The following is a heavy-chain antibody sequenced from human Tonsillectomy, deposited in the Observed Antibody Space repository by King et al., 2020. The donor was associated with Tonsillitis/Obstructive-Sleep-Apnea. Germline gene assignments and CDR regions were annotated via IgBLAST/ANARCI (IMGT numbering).Heavy chain of an antibody. D-gene: IGHD2-21*02. V-gene: IGHV3-23*04. CDR1: GFTFSNYA. CDR3: AKRLGVIVVSAVMAFDY. Sequence: VQLVESGGGLVQPGGSLRLSCAASGFTFSNYAMSWVRQAPGKGLEWVSGISGSGSSTYYADSVKGRFTISRDNSKNTLYLKMNSLRAEDTAVYYCAKRLGVIVVSAVMAFDYWGQGTLVTVSS. CDR2: ISGSGSST. J-gene: IGHJ4*02.